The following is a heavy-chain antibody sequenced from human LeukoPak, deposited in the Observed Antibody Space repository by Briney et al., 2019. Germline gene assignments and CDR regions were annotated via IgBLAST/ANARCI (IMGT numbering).Heavy chain of an antibody. CDR3: ARESTTEVLRYFAADY. CDR2: ISYDGSNK. CDR1: GFAFSTYA. D-gene: IGHD3-9*01. J-gene: IGHJ4*02. Sequence: GGSLRLSCVASGFAFSTYAMHWVRQGPGKGLEWVAGISYDGSNKYYADSVKGRFTISRDNAKNSLYLQMNSLRAEDTAVYYCARESTTEVLRYFAADYWGQGTLVTVSS. V-gene: IGHV3-30-3*01.